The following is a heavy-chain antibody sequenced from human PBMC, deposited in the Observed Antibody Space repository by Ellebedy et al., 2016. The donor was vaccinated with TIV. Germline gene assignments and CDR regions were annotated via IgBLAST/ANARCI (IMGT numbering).Heavy chain of an antibody. Sequence: PGGSLRLSCAASGFTFTDAWMSWVRQAPGKGLEWVGLIRSKTHGGTAESAAPVKGRFSTSRDDSTATLYLQMNNLKIEDTAVYYCTTVFWGPVSWGQGTLVTVSS. V-gene: IGHV3-15*01. J-gene: IGHJ4*02. D-gene: IGHD7-27*01. CDR1: GFTFTDAW. CDR2: IRSKTHGGTA. CDR3: TTVFWGPVS.